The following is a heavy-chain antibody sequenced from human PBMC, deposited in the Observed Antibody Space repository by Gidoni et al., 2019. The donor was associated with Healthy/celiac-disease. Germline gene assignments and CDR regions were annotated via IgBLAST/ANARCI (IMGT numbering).Heavy chain of an antibody. CDR2: IYYSGST. Sequence: QLQLQESGPGLVKPSETLSLTCTVSGGSISSSSYYWGWIRQPPGKGLEWIGSIYYSGSTYYNPSLKSRVTISVDTSKNQFSLKLSSVTAADTAVYYCATIYANRPHDAFDIWGQGTMVTVSS. V-gene: IGHV4-39*01. J-gene: IGHJ3*02. CDR3: ATIYANRPHDAFDI. CDR1: GGSISSSSYY. D-gene: IGHD4-17*01.